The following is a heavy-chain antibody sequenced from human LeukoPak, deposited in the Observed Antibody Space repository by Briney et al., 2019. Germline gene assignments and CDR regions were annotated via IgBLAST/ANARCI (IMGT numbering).Heavy chain of an antibody. Sequence: GGSLRLSCAASGFSISAYWMSWVRQAPGKGLEWVANINQDGSDKYSVDSVKGRFAISRDNAKNSLYLEMNSLRADDTAVYYCARDLVVVGSSFSYGMDVWGQGTTVTVSS. V-gene: IGHV3-7*01. J-gene: IGHJ6*02. D-gene: IGHD2-15*01. CDR1: GFSISAYW. CDR3: ARDLVVVGSSFSYGMDV. CDR2: INQDGSDK.